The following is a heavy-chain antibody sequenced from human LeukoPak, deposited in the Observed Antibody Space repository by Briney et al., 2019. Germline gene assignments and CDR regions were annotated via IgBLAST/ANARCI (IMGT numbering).Heavy chain of an antibody. Sequence: GGSLRLSCAASGFTFSSYSMNWARQAPGKGLEWVSYISSSSSTIYYADSVKGRFTISRDNAKNSLYLQMNSLRAEDTAVYYCAKDVEGLHLWLGAIDYWGQGTLVAVSS. J-gene: IGHJ4*02. CDR1: GFTFSSYS. CDR2: ISSSSSTI. CDR3: AKDVEGLHLWLGAIDY. V-gene: IGHV3-48*04. D-gene: IGHD3-10*01.